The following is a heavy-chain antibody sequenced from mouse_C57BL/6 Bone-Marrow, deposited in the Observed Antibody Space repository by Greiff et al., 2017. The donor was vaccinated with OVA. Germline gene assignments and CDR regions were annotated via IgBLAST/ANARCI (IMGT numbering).Heavy chain of an antibody. CDR1: GFSLTSYG. Sequence: VQLQQSGPGLVQPSQSLSITCTVSGFSLTSYGVHWVRQSPGKGLEWLGVIWRGGSTDYNAAFMSRLSITKDNSKCQVFFKMNSLQADDTAIYYCAKSDGYWTYWYFDVWGTGTTVTVSS. J-gene: IGHJ1*03. D-gene: IGHD2-3*01. V-gene: IGHV2-5*01. CDR3: AKSDGYWTYWYFDV. CDR2: IWRGGST.